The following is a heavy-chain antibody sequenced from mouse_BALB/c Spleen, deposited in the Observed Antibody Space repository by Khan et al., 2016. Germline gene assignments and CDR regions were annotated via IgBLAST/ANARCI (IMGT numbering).Heavy chain of an antibody. CDR3: ARKNYGRSWYFDF. CDR1: GYSITSGYY. V-gene: IGHV3-6*02. J-gene: IGHJ1*01. Sequence: EVQLQESGPGLVKPSQSLSLTCSVTGYSITSGYYWNWIRQFPGNKLEWMGYISYDGSNNYNPSLKNRISITRDTSKNQFFLKLNSVTTEDTATYYCARKNYGRSWYFDFWGAGTTVTVSS. D-gene: IGHD1-1*01. CDR2: ISYDGSN.